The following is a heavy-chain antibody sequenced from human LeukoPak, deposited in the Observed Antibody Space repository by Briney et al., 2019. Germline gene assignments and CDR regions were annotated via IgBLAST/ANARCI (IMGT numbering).Heavy chain of an antibody. Sequence: GESLKISCNGSGHXFTSYWIAWVRQMPGKGLEWMGRIDPSDSYTNYSPSFQGHVTISADKSISTAYLQWSSLKASDTAMYYCATVTTIYYYYGMDVWGQGTTVTVSS. CDR1: GHXFTSYW. CDR2: IDPSDSYT. V-gene: IGHV5-10-1*01. D-gene: IGHD4-17*01. J-gene: IGHJ6*02. CDR3: ATVTTIYYYYGMDV.